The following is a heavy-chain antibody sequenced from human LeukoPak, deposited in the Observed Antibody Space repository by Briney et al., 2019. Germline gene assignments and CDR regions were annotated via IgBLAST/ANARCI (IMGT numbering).Heavy chain of an antibody. D-gene: IGHD3-22*01. CDR2: IYYSGIT. J-gene: IGHJ4*02. V-gene: IGHV4-59*01. Sequence: SETLSLTCTVSGGSISSYYWSWLRQPPGKGLEWIGFIYYSGITDYNPSLKSRVTISVDTSKNQFSLKLTSVAAADTAVYYCARLRALSYYDSSGDLYYFEYWGQGTLVTVSS. CDR3: ARLRALSYYDSSGDLYYFEY. CDR1: GGSISSYY.